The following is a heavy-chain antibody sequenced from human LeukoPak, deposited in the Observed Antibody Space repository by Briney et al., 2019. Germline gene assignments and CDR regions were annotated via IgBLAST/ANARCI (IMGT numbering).Heavy chain of an antibody. Sequence: SVKVSCKASGGTFSSYAISWVRQAPGQGRAWMGGIIPIFGTANYAQKFQGRVTITADESTSTAYMELSSLRSEDTAVYYCARGYGDFYPNFDYWGQGTLVTVSS. CDR3: ARGYGDFYPNFDY. V-gene: IGHV1-69*13. CDR1: GGTFSSYA. D-gene: IGHD4-17*01. J-gene: IGHJ4*02. CDR2: IIPIFGTA.